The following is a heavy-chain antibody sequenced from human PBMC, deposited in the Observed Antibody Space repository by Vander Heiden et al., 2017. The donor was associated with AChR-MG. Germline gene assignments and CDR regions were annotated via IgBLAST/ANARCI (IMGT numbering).Heavy chain of an antibody. V-gene: IGHV3-7*05. Sequence: VPLVESGGGPVQPGASLRLSCAAARSGFRTSWMTWLRQSPRRGLEWVAYINEDGSETYYVDSAKGRFTVTRDNARNSVTLQMNSLRDEDAAVYYCARDRWWGAFDIWGQGTVVTVSS. J-gene: IGHJ3*02. D-gene: IGHD2-15*01. CDR1: RSGFRTSW. CDR3: ARDRWWGAFDI. CDR2: INEDGSET.